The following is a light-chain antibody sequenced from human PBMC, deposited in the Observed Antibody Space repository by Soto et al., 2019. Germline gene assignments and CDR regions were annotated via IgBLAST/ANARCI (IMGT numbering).Light chain of an antibody. V-gene: IGKV3-20*01. J-gene: IGKJ1*01. CDR1: QSVSSNF. CDR3: HQYDTSPWT. Sequence: EIGLTQSQGTLPLSPGERATFSCRASQSVSSNFSAWYQQKPGQAPGLLIYGASSRAIGIPDRFSGSGSGTDFTLTISRLEPEDFAVYYCHQYDTSPWTFGQGTKVEIK. CDR2: GAS.